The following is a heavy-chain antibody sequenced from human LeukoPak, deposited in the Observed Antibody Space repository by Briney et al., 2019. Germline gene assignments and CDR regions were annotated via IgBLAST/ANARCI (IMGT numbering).Heavy chain of an antibody. Sequence: GESLKISCQGSGYSFTSDWIGWVRQMRRQGLEWMGLIYPGESGTRYSPSFQGQGTISADKSISADFLQWSSLKAADTAMYYCARAVHSVGRELIDPFDIWGQGTMVTVSS. D-gene: IGHD3-10*01. V-gene: IGHV5-51*01. J-gene: IGHJ3*02. CDR3: ARAVHSVGRELIDPFDI. CDR1: GYSFTSDW. CDR2: IYPGESGT.